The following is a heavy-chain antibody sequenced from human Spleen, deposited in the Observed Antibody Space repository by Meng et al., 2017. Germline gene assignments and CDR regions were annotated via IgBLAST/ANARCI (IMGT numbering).Heavy chain of an antibody. V-gene: IGHV4-34*01. Sequence: RLRPGGPGLLKPSETLALTCAVYGGSFSDYYWSWIRQPPGKGLEWIGEINHSGSTNYNPSLKSRVTISVDTSKNQFSLKLSSVTAADTAVYYCARGRGWSSHIDYWGQGTLVTVSS. D-gene: IGHD2-15*01. CDR2: INHSGST. J-gene: IGHJ4*02. CDR3: ARGRGWSSHIDY. CDR1: GGSFSDYY.